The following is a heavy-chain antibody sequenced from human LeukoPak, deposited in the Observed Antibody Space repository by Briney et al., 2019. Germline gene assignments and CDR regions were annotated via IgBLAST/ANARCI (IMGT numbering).Heavy chain of an antibody. CDR2: IRFDGSHK. V-gene: IGHV3-30*02. D-gene: IGHD4-11*01. CDR3: AKDVEKNTNYGGPVDY. CDR1: GFTFSTFG. J-gene: IGHJ4*02. Sequence: PGGSLRLSCAASGFTFSTFGMHWVRQAPGKGLEWVTFIRFDGSHKSYADSVKGRFTISRDTSYNTLYLQMSSLSAEDTAVYYCAKDVEKNTNYGGPVDYWGQGTLVTVSS.